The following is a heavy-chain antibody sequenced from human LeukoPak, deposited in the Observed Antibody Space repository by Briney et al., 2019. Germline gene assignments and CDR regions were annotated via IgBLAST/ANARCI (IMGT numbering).Heavy chain of an antibody. Sequence: PSETLSLTCTVSGGSISSYYWSWIRQPPGKGLEWIAYISDIGSINYNPSLKSRVTISLDTSKNQFSLKLSSVTAADTAVYYCARGSPSGSYARGRRFDYWGQGTLVTVSS. V-gene: IGHV4-59*12. CDR2: ISDIGSI. CDR3: ARGSPSGSYARGRRFDY. D-gene: IGHD1-26*01. J-gene: IGHJ4*02. CDR1: GGSISSYY.